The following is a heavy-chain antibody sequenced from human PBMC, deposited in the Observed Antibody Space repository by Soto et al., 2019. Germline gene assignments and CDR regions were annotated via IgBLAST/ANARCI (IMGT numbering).Heavy chain of an antibody. CDR1: VFTFSSYA. D-gene: IGHD1-26*01. CDR2: ISTDGVST. J-gene: IGHJ4*02. V-gene: IGHV3-64D*06. Sequence: PGGSLRLSCSASVFTFSSYAMHLVRQTPGKGLEYVSTISTDGVSTYYAASVKGRFTVSRYNSRSSLYLQVSSLRAEDTAVYYCVGLVGPVYWGQGTLVTVSS. CDR3: VGLVGPVY.